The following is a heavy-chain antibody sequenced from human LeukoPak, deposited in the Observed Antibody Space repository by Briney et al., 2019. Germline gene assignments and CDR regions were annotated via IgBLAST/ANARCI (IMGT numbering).Heavy chain of an antibody. J-gene: IGHJ3*02. V-gene: IGHV1-69*06. D-gene: IGHD1-26*01. CDR1: GFTFSSYW. CDR3: ARTFAPAGLVQWELYAFDI. CDR2: IIPIFGTA. Sequence: GGSLRLSCAASGFTFSSYWMSWVRQAPGQGLEWMGWIIPIFGTANYAQKFQGRVTITADKSTSTAYMEVSSLRSEDTAVYYCARTFAPAGLVQWELYAFDIWGQGTMVTVSS.